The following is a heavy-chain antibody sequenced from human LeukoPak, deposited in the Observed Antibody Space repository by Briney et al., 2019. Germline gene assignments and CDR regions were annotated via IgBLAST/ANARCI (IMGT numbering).Heavy chain of an antibody. CDR2: IYHSGST. V-gene: IGHV4-38-2*02. J-gene: IGHJ3*02. CDR3: ARDLLYCSGGSCQDAFDI. Sequence: SETLSLTCTVSGYSISSDYYWGWIRQPPGKGLEWIGSIYHSGSTYYNPSLKSRVTISVDTSKNQFSLKLSSVTAADTAVYYCARDLLYCSGGSCQDAFDIWGQGTMVTVSS. CDR1: GYSISSDYY. D-gene: IGHD2-15*01.